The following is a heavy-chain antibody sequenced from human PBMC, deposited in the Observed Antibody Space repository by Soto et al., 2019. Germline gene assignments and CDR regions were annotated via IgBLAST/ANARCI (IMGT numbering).Heavy chain of an antibody. V-gene: IGHV4-30-4*01. CDR2: IYYSGST. J-gene: IGHJ2*01. CDR3: ARMTTPVGWYFDL. Sequence: QVQLQESGPGLVKPSQTLSLTCAVSGGSISSGDYYWSWIRQPPGKGLEWIGYIYYSGSTYYNPSLKSRVTISVDTSKNQFSLKLSSVTAADTAVYYCARMTTPVGWYFDLWGRGTLVTVSS. D-gene: IGHD4-17*01. CDR1: GGSISSGDYY.